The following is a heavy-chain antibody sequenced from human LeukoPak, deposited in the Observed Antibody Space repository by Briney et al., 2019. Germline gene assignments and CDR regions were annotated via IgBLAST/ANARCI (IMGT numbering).Heavy chain of an antibody. J-gene: IGHJ5*02. CDR3: ARDARDVLLWFGEFSP. D-gene: IGHD3-10*01. V-gene: IGHV1-18*01. CDR1: GCTFTTYG. Sequence: ASVKVSCKASGCTFTTYGISWVRQAPGQGLEWMGWISGYNGNTHYAQKLQGRVTMTTDTSTSTAYMELRSLRSDDTAVYYCARDARDVLLWFGEFSPWGQGTLVTVSS. CDR2: ISGYNGNT.